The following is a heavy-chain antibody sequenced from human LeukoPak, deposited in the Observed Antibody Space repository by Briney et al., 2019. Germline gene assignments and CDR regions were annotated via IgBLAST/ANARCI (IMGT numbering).Heavy chain of an antibody. CDR1: GFTFSSYA. V-gene: IGHV3-23*01. Sequence: GGSLRLSCAASGFTFSSYAMSWVRQAPGKGLEGVSAISGSGGSTYYADSVKGRFTISRDNSKNTLYLQMNSLRAEDTAVYYCAKDPGIAVAGTLDYWGQGTLVTVSS. CDR2: ISGSGGST. J-gene: IGHJ4*02. CDR3: AKDPGIAVAGTLDY. D-gene: IGHD6-19*01.